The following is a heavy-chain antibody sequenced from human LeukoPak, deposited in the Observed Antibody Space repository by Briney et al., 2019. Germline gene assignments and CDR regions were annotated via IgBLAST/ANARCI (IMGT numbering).Heavy chain of an antibody. J-gene: IGHJ4*02. CDR3: ARPLTRDSSGYYRDY. CDR2: IYYSGST. D-gene: IGHD3-22*01. CDR1: GGSISSSSYY. V-gene: IGHV4-39*01. Sequence: SETLSLTCTVSGGSISSSSYYWGWIRQPPGKGLEWIGSIYYSGSTYYNPSLKSRVTISVDTSKNQFSLKLSSVTAADTAVYYCARPLTRDSSGYYRDYWGQGTLVTVSS.